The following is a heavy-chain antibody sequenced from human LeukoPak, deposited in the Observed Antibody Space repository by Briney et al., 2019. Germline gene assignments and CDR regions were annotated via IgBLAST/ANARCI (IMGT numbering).Heavy chain of an antibody. CDR2: IYYSGST. Sequence: PSETLSLTCTVSGGSISSYYWSWIRQPPGKGLEWIGYIYYSGSTNYNPSLKSRVTISVDTSKNQFSLKLSSVTAADTAVYYCARDGAGLGYCSGGSCVNFDYWGQGTLVTVSS. D-gene: IGHD2-15*01. J-gene: IGHJ4*02. CDR3: ARDGAGLGYCSGGSCVNFDY. CDR1: GGSISSYY. V-gene: IGHV4-59*12.